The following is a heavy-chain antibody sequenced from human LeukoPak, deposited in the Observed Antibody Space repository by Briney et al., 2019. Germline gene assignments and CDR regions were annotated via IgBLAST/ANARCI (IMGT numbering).Heavy chain of an antibody. CDR2: IRSKADNYAT. Sequence: GGSLKLSCAASGFTFSGSAIHWVRQASGKGLEWVGRIRSKADNYATTYAASVKGRFTIYRDDSKNTAYLQINSLKTEDTAVYYCTRLRAANTESYLYYYHGMDVWGQGTTVTVSS. D-gene: IGHD1-26*01. CDR3: TRLRAANTESYLYYYHGMDV. J-gene: IGHJ6*02. CDR1: GFTFSGSA. V-gene: IGHV3-73*01.